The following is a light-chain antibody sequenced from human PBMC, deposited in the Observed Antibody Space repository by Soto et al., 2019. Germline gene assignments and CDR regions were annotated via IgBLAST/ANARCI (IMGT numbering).Light chain of an antibody. Sequence: QSALTQPASVSESPGQSITISCAGTSSDIGGYKYVSWYQQHPGKAPKLMIYEVSKRPSGVPDRFSGSKSGNTASLTVSGLQAEDEADYYCSSYAGSNNLVFGGGTKLTVL. CDR1: SSDIGGYKY. V-gene: IGLV2-8*01. CDR3: SSYAGSNNLV. CDR2: EVS. J-gene: IGLJ3*02.